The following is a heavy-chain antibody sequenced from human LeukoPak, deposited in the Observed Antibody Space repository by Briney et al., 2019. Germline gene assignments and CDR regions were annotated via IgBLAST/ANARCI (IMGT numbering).Heavy chain of an antibody. J-gene: IGHJ6*03. V-gene: IGHV4-61*05. D-gene: IGHD1-26*01. CDR2: IFYSGST. CDR1: GGSISTSNYY. Sequence: SETLSLTCTVSGGSISTSNYYWGWIRQPPGKGLEWIGNIFYSGSTNYNPSLKSRVTISVDTSKNQFSLKLSSVTAADTAVYYCARVVGESGSYYSYYYYYMDVWGKGTTVTISS. CDR3: ARVVGESGSYYSYYYYYMDV.